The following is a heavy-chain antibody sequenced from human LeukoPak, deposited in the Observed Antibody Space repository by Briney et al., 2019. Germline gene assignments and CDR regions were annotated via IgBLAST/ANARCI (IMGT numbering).Heavy chain of an antibody. V-gene: IGHV1-2*02. CDR3: AGAGGAGIAAAGMFDY. D-gene: IGHD6-13*01. CDR2: INPNSGGT. Sequence: ASVKVSCKASGYTFTGYYMHWVRQAPGQGLEWMGWINPNSGGTNYAQKFQGRVTMTRDTSISTAYMELSRLRSDDTAVYYCAGAGGAGIAAAGMFDYWGQGTLVTVSS. CDR1: GYTFTGYY. J-gene: IGHJ4*02.